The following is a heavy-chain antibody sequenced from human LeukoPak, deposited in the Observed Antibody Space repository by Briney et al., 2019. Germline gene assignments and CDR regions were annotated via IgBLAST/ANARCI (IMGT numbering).Heavy chain of an antibody. V-gene: IGHV3-7*03. CDR2: IKQDGSEK. J-gene: IGHJ6*02. D-gene: IGHD2-21*02. CDR3: ASDCGGDCLYGMDV. CDR1: GFTFSSCW. Sequence: PGGSLRLSCAASGFTFSSCWMSWVRQAPGKGLEWVANIKQDGSEKYYVDSVKGRFTISRDNSKNTLYLQMNSLRAEDTAVYYCASDCGGDCLYGMDVWGQGTTVTVSS.